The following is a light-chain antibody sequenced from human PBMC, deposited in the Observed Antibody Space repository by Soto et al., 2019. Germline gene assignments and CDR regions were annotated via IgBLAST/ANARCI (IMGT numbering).Light chain of an antibody. Sequence: DIQMTQSPSSLSASVGDRVTITCRASQSISSYLNWYQQKPGKAPKLLIYAASSLQSGVPSRFSGSGSGTDFTLTISSLQPQDFANYYCQQSYSTQAITFGHGTRLEIK. V-gene: IGKV1-39*01. CDR2: AAS. CDR3: QQSYSTQAIT. CDR1: QSISSY. J-gene: IGKJ5*01.